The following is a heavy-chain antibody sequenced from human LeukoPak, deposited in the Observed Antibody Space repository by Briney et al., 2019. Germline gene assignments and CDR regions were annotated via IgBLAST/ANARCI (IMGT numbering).Heavy chain of an antibody. CDR2: IYPGDSDT. CDR1: GYSFTSYW. J-gene: IGHJ3*02. CDR3: ARLVAVAGYTDAFDI. V-gene: IGHV5-51*01. Sequence: GESLKISCKGSGYSFTSYWIGWVRQMPGKGLEWMGIIYPGDSDTRYSPSFQGQVTISADKSISTAYLQWSSLKASDTAMYYCARLVAVAGYTDAFDIWGQGTMVTVSS. D-gene: IGHD6-19*01.